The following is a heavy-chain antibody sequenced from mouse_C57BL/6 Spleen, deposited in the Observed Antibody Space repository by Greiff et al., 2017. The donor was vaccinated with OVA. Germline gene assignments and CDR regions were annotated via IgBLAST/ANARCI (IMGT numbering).Heavy chain of an antibody. CDR2: INYDGSST. Sequence: EVKLMESEGGLVQPGSSMKLSCTASGFTFSDYYMAWVRQVPEKGLEWVANINYDGSSTYYLDSLKSRFIISRDNATNILYLPMSSLKSEDTATYYCARDKGFPYYAMDDWGQGTSVTVSS. V-gene: IGHV5-16*01. CDR3: ARDKGFPYYAMDD. CDR1: GFTFSDYY. J-gene: IGHJ4*01.